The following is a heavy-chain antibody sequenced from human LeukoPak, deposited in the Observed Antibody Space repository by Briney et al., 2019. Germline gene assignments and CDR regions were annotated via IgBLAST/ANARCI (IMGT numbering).Heavy chain of an antibody. CDR2: ISEGGANT. J-gene: IGHJ4*02. V-gene: IGHV3-23*01. CDR1: GFTFSTYA. D-gene: IGHD1-26*01. Sequence: GGSLRLSCAASGFTFSTYAMTWVRQAPGQGLEWVSGISEGGANTYYADSVKGRFTISRDNSKNTLYLQMNSLRAEDTAVYYCAKGSKVVGALYYFDYWGQGTLVTVSS. CDR3: AKGSKVVGALYYFDY.